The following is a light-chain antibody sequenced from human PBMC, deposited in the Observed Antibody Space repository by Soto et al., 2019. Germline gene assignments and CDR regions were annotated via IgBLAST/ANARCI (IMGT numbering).Light chain of an antibody. Sequence: EIVMTQSPATLSVSPGERATLSCRASQSVSSNLAWYQQKAGQAPRLLIYGASSRATGIPDRFSGSGSGTDFTLTISRLEPEDFAVYYCQHYGSSWTFGQGTMVDIK. CDR3: QHYGSSWT. V-gene: IGKV3-20*01. CDR1: QSVSSN. J-gene: IGKJ1*01. CDR2: GAS.